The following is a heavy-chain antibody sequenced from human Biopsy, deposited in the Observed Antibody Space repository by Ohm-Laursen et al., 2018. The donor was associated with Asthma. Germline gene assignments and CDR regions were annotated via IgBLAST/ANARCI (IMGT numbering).Heavy chain of an antibody. J-gene: IGHJ4*02. CDR1: GGTFNTYV. CDR2: LNFGFVTT. V-gene: IGHV1-69*05. CDR3: DRKAGSCISRTCYSLDF. Sequence: ASVKVSCKSLGGTFNTYVIGWARLAPRRWLEWKGGLNFGFVTTMYPQKFQDRVTITTVDSTSTFYMELSSLRTEDTAVYYCDRKAGSCISRTCYSLDFWGQGTLVTVSS. D-gene: IGHD2-2*01.